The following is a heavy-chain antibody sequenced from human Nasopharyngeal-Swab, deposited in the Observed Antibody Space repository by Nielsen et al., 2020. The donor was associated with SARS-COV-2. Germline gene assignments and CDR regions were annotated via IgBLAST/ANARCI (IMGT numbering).Heavy chain of an antibody. CDR2: IYYSGST. J-gene: IGHJ6*04. CDR3: ARQSWAGYYYDSSGYMDV. V-gene: IGHV4-31*02. D-gene: IGHD3-22*01. Sequence: WIRQSPGKGLEWIGYIYYSGSTYYNPSFKSRVTISVDTSKNQFSLKLSSVTAADTAVYYCARQSWAGYYYDSSGYMDVWGKGTTVTVSS.